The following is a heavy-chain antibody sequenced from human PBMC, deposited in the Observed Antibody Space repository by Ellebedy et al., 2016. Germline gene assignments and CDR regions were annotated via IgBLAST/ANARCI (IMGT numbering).Heavy chain of an antibody. D-gene: IGHD3-22*01. J-gene: IGHJ6*02. CDR3: AIYYAHYYGMDV. CDR2: IIPILGIA. V-gene: IGHV1-69*04. CDR1: GGTFSSYA. Sequence: SVKVSXKASGGTFSSYAISWVRQAPGQGLEWMGRIIPILGIANYAQKFQGRVTITADKSTSTAYMELSSLRSEDTAVYYCAIYYAHYYGMDVWGQGTTVTVSS.